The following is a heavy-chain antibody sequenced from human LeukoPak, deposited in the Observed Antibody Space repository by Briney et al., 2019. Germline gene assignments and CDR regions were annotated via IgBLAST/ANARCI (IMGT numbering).Heavy chain of an antibody. V-gene: IGHV1-24*01. D-gene: IGHD3-10*01. CDR2: FDPEDGET. CDR3: ATLGITMVRGVIITESKYFQH. Sequence: ASVKVSCKVSGYTLTELSMHWVRQAPGKGLEWMGGFDPEDGETIYAQKFQGRVTMTEDTSTDTAYMELSSLRSEDTAVYYCATLGITMVRGVIITESKYFQHWGQGTLVTVSS. CDR1: GYTLTELS. J-gene: IGHJ1*01.